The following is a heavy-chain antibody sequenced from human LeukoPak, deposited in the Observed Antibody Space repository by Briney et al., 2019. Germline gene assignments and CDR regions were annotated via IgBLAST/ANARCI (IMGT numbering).Heavy chain of an antibody. CDR3: ATEGQYYDSSGYPTWTFDS. J-gene: IGHJ4*02. Sequence: GGSLRLSCAASGFTFINYWMSWVRQAPGKGLEWVANIKQDGRETQYVDSARGRFTISRDNANNSVYLQLNSLRAEDTAVYYCATEGQYYDSSGYPTWTFDSWGQGTLVTVSS. D-gene: IGHD3-22*01. CDR2: IKQDGRET. V-gene: IGHV3-7*01. CDR1: GFTFINYW.